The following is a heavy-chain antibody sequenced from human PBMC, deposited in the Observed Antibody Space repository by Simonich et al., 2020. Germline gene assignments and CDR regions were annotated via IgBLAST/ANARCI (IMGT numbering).Heavy chain of an antibody. V-gene: IGHV3-21*01. J-gene: IGHJ6*02. CDR1: GCTFSSYS. CDR2: MSSSRSYI. D-gene: IGHD2-2*01. CDR3: AGGVYCSSTSCSTYYSYGMDV. Sequence: EVQLVESGGGLVKPGGSLRLSCAASGCTFSSYSMNWVRQSPGKGREWVSSMSSSRSYIYYADSVKGRYTITRDKAVNYLYLQWNSLVSENTSVYYCAGGVYCSSTSCSTYYSYGMDVWGQGTTVTVSS.